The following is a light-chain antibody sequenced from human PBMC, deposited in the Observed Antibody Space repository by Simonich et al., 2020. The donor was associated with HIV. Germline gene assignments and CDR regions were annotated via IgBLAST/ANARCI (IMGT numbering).Light chain of an antibody. Sequence: EIVMTQSAATLSVSPGERATLSCRASQSVSSNLAWYQQKPGQAPRLLIFGASTRATGIPARFSGSGSGTEFTLTISSMQSEDFAVYYCQQYNNWPLTFGPGTKVEFK. CDR2: GAS. V-gene: IGKV3-15*01. J-gene: IGKJ3*01. CDR1: QSVSSN. CDR3: QQYNNWPLT.